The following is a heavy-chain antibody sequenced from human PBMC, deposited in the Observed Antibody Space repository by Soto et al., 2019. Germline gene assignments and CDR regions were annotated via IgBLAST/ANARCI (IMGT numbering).Heavy chain of an antibody. J-gene: IGHJ6*02. Sequence: ASVKVSCKASGYTFTGYYMHWVRQAPGQGLEWMGWINPNSGGTNYAQKFQGRVTMTRDTSISIAYMELSRLRSDDTAVYYCARDGCSGGSCYYYYYYGMDVWGQGTTVTVSS. CDR3: ARDGCSGGSCYYYYYYGMDV. CDR2: INPNSGGT. V-gene: IGHV1-2*02. CDR1: GYTFTGYY. D-gene: IGHD2-15*01.